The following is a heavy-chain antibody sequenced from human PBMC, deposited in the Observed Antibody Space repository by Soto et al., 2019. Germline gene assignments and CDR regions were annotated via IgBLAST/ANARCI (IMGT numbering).Heavy chain of an antibody. CDR1: GFTFSSYA. V-gene: IGHV3-23*01. CDR2: ISNNGDTA. J-gene: IGHJ4*02. Sequence: EVQLLESGGGLVQPGGSLTLSCATSGFTFSSYAMVWVRQAAEKGLEWVASISNNGDTAYYADSVKGRFTISRGNSENXLYLQMNGLRADDRALYFCAKSRVFIGAIVTLLDSWGQGTQVTVSS. D-gene: IGHD3-16*02. CDR3: AKSRVFIGAIVTLLDS.